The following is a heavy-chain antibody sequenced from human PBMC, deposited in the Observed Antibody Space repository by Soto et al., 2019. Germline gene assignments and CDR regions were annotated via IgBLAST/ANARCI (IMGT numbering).Heavy chain of an antibody. CDR1: GDSITSSFKY. J-gene: IGHJ5*02. CDR3: TRHDGAVTLNWFSP. V-gene: IGHV4-39*01. D-gene: IGHD4-17*01. CDR2: LYFGGDT. Sequence: QLQLQESGPGLVKPSETLSLTCIVSGDSITSSFKYWGWIRQTPGKGLEWIGSLYFGGDTSYNPSLKGRVTILVDTSKNQFSLTLRSVTAADTAVYYCTRHDGAVTLNWFSPWGQGTLVTVSS.